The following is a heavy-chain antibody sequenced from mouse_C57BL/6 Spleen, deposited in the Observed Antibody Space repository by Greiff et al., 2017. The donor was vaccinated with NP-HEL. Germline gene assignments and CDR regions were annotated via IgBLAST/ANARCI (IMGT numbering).Heavy chain of an antibody. CDR1: GYTFTSYW. D-gene: IGHD1-1*01. Sequence: QVQLQQPGAELVKPGASVKMSCKASGYTFTSYWITWVKQRPGQGLEWIGDIYPGSGSTNYNEKFKSKATLTVDTSSSTAYMQLSSLTSEDSAVYYCARADYYYGSPLDYWGQGTTLTVSS. J-gene: IGHJ2*01. V-gene: IGHV1-55*01. CDR2: IYPGSGST. CDR3: ARADYYYGSPLDY.